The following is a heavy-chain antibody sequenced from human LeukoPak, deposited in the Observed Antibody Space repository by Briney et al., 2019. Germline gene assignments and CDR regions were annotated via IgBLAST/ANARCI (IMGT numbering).Heavy chain of an antibody. D-gene: IGHD6-13*01. Sequence: GASVKVSCKASGYTFTSYGISWVRQAPGQGLEGMGWISAYNGNTNYAQKLQGRVTMTTDTSTSTAYMELRSLRSDDTAVYYCARDRGIAENYSYYYMDVWGKGTTVTISS. CDR3: ARDRGIAENYSYYYMDV. CDR1: GYTFTSYG. V-gene: IGHV1-18*01. CDR2: ISAYNGNT. J-gene: IGHJ6*03.